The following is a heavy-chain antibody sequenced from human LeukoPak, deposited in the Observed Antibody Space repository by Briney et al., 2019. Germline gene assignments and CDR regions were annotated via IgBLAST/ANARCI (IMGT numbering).Heavy chain of an antibody. CDR2: IRYDGSNK. V-gene: IGHV3-30*02. D-gene: IGHD4-17*01. Sequence: GGSLRLSCAASGFTFSSYGMSWVRQAPGKGLEWVAFIRYDGSNKYYADSVKGRFTISRDNSKNTLYLQMNSLRAEDTAVYYCAKPSKPYGDFYYYMDVWGKGTTVTISS. CDR3: AKPSKPYGDFYYYMDV. CDR1: GFTFSSYG. J-gene: IGHJ6*03.